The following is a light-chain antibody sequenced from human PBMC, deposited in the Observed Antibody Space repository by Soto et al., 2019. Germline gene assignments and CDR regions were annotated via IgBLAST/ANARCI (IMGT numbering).Light chain of an antibody. CDR2: DAS. Sequence: EIVLTQSPATLSLSPGERATLSCRASQSVSSYLAWYQQKPGQAPGLLIYDASNRATGIPARFSGSGSGTGFTLTISSLEPEDFAVYYCQQRSNWPLMYTFGQGTKLEIK. J-gene: IGKJ2*01. CDR1: QSVSSY. V-gene: IGKV3-11*01. CDR3: QQRSNWPLMYT.